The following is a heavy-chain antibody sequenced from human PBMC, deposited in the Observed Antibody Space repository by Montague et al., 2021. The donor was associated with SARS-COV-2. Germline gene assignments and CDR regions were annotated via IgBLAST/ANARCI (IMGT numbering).Heavy chain of an antibody. Sequence: SLRLSCAASGFTFSSYGMHWVRQAPGKGLEWVAVIWYDGSNKYYADSVKGRFTISRDNSKSTLYLQMNSLRAEDTAVYYCAREGKVGATTGLDYWGQGTLVTVSS. J-gene: IGHJ4*02. CDR1: GFTFSSYG. CDR3: AREGKVGATTGLDY. CDR2: IWYDGSNK. D-gene: IGHD1-26*01. V-gene: IGHV3-33*01.